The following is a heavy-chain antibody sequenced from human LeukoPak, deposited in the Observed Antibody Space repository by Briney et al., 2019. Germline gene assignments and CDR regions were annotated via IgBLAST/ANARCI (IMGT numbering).Heavy chain of an antibody. CDR1: GVSISXFX. CDR2: IHYSXST. D-gene: IGHD5-24*01. Sequence: LTCXXXGVSISXFXXSWIRQPPXXGLXWIGYIHYSXSTNYNPSLRSRVTQSVDTSKNQFSLKLSSVTAADTAVYYCARQXWDGXXXAXXXXG. V-gene: IGHV4-59*08. CDR3: ARQXWDGXXXAXXX. J-gene: IGHJ1*01.